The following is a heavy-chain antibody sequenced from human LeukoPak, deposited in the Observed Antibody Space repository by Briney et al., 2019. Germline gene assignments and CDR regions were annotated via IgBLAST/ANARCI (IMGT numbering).Heavy chain of an antibody. Sequence: GGSLRLSCAASGFTFSSYAMHWVRQAPGKGLEWVAVISHDGSNKYYADSVKGRFTISRDNSKNTLYLQMNSLRAEDTAVYYCARWGRTTLDAFDIWGQGTMVTVSS. V-gene: IGHV3-30-3*01. CDR1: GFTFSSYA. CDR2: ISHDGSNK. D-gene: IGHD1-1*01. CDR3: ARWGRTTLDAFDI. J-gene: IGHJ3*02.